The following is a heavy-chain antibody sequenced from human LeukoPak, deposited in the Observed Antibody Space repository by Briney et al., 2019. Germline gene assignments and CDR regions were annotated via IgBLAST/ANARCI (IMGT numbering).Heavy chain of an antibody. CDR3: TLDDWNDPDHYYGMDV. J-gene: IGHJ6*02. Sequence: GGSLRLSCAASGFTFSNAWMSWVRQAPGKGLEWVGRIKSKTDGGTTDYAAPVKGRFTISRDDSKNTLYLQMNSLKTEDTAVYYCTLDDWNDPDHYYGMDVWGQGTTVTVSS. CDR2: IKSKTDGGTT. D-gene: IGHD1-1*01. V-gene: IGHV3-15*01. CDR1: GFTFSNAW.